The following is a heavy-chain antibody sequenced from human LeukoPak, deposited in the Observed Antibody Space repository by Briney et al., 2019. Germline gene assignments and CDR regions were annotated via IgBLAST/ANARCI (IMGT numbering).Heavy chain of an antibody. D-gene: IGHD3-16*02. V-gene: IGHV3-7*01. J-gene: IGHJ4*02. CDR3: ARDRRYDYVWGSYLPHYYFDY. CDR1: GFTFSSYA. Sequence: GGSLRLSCAASGFTFSSYAMHWVRQAPGKGLEWVANIKQDGSEKYYVDSVKGRFTISRDNAKNSLYLQMNSLRAEDTAVYYCARDRRYDYVWGSYLPHYYFDYWGQGTLVTVSS. CDR2: IKQDGSEK.